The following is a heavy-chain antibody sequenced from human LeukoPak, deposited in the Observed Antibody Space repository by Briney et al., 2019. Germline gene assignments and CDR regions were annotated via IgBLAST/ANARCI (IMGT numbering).Heavy chain of an antibody. CDR1: GFSFSSYG. D-gene: IGHD6-19*01. J-gene: IGHJ4*02. CDR2: IRSDGSSK. V-gene: IGHV3-30*02. Sequence: GGSLRLSCAGSGFSFSSYGMHWVRQAPGKGLEWMAFIRSDGSSKYYADSVKGRFTISRDNSKDTLYLQMDSLRAEDTAVYYCARILDSAWGELGYWGQGTLVTVTS. CDR3: ARILDSAWGELGY.